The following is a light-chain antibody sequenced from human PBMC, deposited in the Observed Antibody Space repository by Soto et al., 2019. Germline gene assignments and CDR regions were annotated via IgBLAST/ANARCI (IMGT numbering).Light chain of an antibody. J-gene: IGKJ1*01. CDR3: KQYNSYSWA. V-gene: IGKV1-5*01. CDR2: DAS. CDR1: QSISSW. Sequence: DIQMTQSPSTLSASVGDRVTITCRASQSISSWLAWYQQKPGKAPKLLIYDASSLESGVPSRFSGSGSGTEFTLTTSTLQPNDFETYYGKQYNSYSWAFGQGTKVESK.